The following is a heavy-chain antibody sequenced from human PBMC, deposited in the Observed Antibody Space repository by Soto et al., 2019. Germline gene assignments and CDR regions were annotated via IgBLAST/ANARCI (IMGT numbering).Heavy chain of an antibody. V-gene: IGHV4-59*08. CDR3: ARHRALDVYGPEYYYYNYMDV. CDR1: GGSISSYY. J-gene: IGHJ6*03. D-gene: IGHD4-17*01. Sequence: SETLSLTCTVSGGSISSYYWSWIRQPPGKGLEWIGYIYYSGSTNYNPSLKSRVTISVDTSKNQFSLKLSSVTAADTAVYYCARHRALDVYGPEYYYYNYMDVWGKGTMVTVSS. CDR2: IYYSGST.